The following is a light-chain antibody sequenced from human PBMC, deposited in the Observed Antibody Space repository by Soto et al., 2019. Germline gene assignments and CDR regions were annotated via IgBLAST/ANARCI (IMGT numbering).Light chain of an antibody. CDR2: GAS. J-gene: IGKJ1*01. CDR3: QHYNNWPPWT. Sequence: EIVMTQSPATLSVSPGERATVSCRASQSVSRNLAWYQQKPGQAPRLLIYGASTRSTGLPVRFSGSGSGTEFTLPISSLQYEDFAVYYCQHYNNWPPWTFGQGTRVEI. V-gene: IGKV3-15*01. CDR1: QSVSRN.